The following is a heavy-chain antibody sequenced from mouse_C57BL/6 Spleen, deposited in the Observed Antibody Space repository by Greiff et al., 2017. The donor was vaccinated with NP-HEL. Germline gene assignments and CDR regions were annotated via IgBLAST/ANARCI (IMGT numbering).Heavy chain of an antibody. Sequence: VQLQQPGAELVKPGASVKLSCKASGYTFTSYWMHWVKQRPGQGLEWIGMIHPNSGSTNYNEKFKSKATLTVDKSSSTAYMQLSSLTSEDSAVYYCARRGAKLGNFDYWGQGTTLTVSS. J-gene: IGHJ2*01. D-gene: IGHD4-1*01. V-gene: IGHV1-64*01. CDR2: IHPNSGST. CDR3: ARRGAKLGNFDY. CDR1: GYTFTSYW.